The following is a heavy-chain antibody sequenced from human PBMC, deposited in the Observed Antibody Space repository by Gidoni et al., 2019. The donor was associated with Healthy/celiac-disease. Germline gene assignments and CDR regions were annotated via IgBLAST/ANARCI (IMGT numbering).Heavy chain of an antibody. CDR3: TRRYIPYYFGMDV. Sequence: QVQLVQSGAEVKKPGASVKVSCKASGYTFDSYDINWVRQATGQGLWWMAWMNPNSGNTGYAQKFQGRITMTRNTSISTAYMELSSLRSEDTAVYFCTRRYIPYYFGMDVWGQGTTVTVSS. CDR1: GYTFDSYD. V-gene: IGHV1-8*01. J-gene: IGHJ6*01. CDR2: MNPNSGNT. D-gene: IGHD1-1*01.